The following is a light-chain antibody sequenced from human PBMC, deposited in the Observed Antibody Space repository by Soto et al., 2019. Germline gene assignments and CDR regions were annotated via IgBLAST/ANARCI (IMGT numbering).Light chain of an antibody. CDR3: QQYKSYSYT. CDR2: KAS. V-gene: IGKV1-5*03. Sequence: DIQMTQSPSTLSASVGDRVTITCRASQSISSWLAWYQQKPGKAPKLLIYKASSIESGVPSRFSGSGSGKEFTLTISSLQADDLEIYYRQQYKSYSYTFGQGTKLEVK. CDR1: QSISSW. J-gene: IGKJ2*01.